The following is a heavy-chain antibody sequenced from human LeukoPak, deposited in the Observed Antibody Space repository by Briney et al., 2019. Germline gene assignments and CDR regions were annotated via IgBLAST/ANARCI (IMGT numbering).Heavy chain of an antibody. J-gene: IGHJ4*02. CDR2: INHSGST. V-gene: IGHV4-34*01. Sequence: SETLSLTCAVYGGSCSGYYWSWIRQPPGKGLEWIGEINHSGSTNYNPSLKSRVTILVDTSKNQFSLKLSSVTAADTAVYYCARYSRPAATLDYWGQGTLVTVSS. CDR1: GGSCSGYY. CDR3: ARYSRPAATLDY. D-gene: IGHD2-2*01.